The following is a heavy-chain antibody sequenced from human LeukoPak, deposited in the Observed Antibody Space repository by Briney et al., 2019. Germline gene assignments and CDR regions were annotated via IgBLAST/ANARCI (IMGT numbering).Heavy chain of an antibody. CDR1: GGSINNYY. J-gene: IGHJ4*02. V-gene: IGHV4-59*01. Sequence: SETLSLTCTVSGGSINNYYWSWIRQPPGKGLEYIGYIFYSGSTNYNPSLKSRVTISIDTSNNQFSLKLSSVTAADTAIYYCARDFGYGGPFDYWGQGTLVTVSS. CDR3: ARDFGYGGPFDY. D-gene: IGHD3-3*01. CDR2: IFYSGST.